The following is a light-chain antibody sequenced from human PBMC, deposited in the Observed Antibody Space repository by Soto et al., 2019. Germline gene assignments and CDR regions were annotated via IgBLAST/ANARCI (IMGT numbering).Light chain of an antibody. Sequence: ETGLTQSPGTLSLSPGDRATLSCRASQNVYSNFVGWYQQRPGQAPRLLIYGTSTRATDIPDRFSGSGSGTDFTLTISRLEPDDCAVYFCHQYGNSPLTFGPGTKVDF. CDR3: HQYGNSPLT. CDR1: QNVYSNF. V-gene: IGKV3-20*01. CDR2: GTS. J-gene: IGKJ3*01.